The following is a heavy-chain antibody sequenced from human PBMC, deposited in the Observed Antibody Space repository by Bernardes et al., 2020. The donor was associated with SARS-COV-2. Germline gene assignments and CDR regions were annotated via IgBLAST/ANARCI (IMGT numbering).Heavy chain of an antibody. CDR2: ISWNSGSI. Sequence: GGSLRLSCAASGFTFGDYAMHWVRQAPGKGLEWVSGISWNSGSIGYADSVKGRFTISRDNAKNSLYLQMNSLRAEDTALYYCAKDLHVGTYSSGWEGFDPWGQGTLVTVSS. D-gene: IGHD6-19*01. CDR3: AKDLHVGTYSSGWEGFDP. CDR1: GFTFGDYA. V-gene: IGHV3-9*01. J-gene: IGHJ5*02.